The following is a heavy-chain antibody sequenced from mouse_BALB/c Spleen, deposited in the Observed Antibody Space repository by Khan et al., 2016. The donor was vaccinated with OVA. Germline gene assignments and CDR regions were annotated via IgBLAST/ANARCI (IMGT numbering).Heavy chain of an antibody. CDR3: ARRGLRWDFDY. Sequence: VQLQQSGAELAKPGASVKMSCKASGYTFIKYWILWVKQRPGQGLEWIGYINPSTGYTEYNQNFKDQATLTADKSSRTAYMQLSSRTSEDSAVYYCARRGLRWDFDYWGQGTTLTVSS. D-gene: IGHD1-1*01. CDR2: INPSTGYT. CDR1: GYTFIKYW. V-gene: IGHV1-7*01. J-gene: IGHJ2*01.